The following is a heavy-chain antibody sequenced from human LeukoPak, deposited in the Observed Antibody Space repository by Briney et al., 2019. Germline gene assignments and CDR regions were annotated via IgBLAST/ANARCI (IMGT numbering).Heavy chain of an antibody. CDR1: GFGFSNFD. Sequence: GGSLRLSCAASGFGFSNFDMSWVRQAPGKGLEWVSFINSGSRTIYYADSVKGRFTISRDNAKNSLYLQMNSLRDEDTAVYYCAGMGSWATRACDYWGQGTLVTVSS. J-gene: IGHJ4*02. V-gene: IGHV3-48*02. CDR3: AGMGSWATRACDY. CDR2: INSGSRTI. D-gene: IGHD3-16*01.